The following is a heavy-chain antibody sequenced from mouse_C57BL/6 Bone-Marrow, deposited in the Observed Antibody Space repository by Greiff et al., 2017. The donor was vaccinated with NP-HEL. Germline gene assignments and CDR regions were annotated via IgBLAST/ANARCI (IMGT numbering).Heavy chain of an antibody. Sequence: VESGGGLVKPGGSLKLSCAASGFTFSSYTMSWVRQTPEKRLEWVATISGGGGNTYYPDSVKGRFTISRDNAKNTLYLQMSSLRSEDTALYYCARQGWLLYFDYWGQGTTLTVSS. CDR2: ISGGGGNT. V-gene: IGHV5-9*01. CDR3: ARQGWLLYFDY. CDR1: GFTFSSYT. D-gene: IGHD2-3*01. J-gene: IGHJ2*01.